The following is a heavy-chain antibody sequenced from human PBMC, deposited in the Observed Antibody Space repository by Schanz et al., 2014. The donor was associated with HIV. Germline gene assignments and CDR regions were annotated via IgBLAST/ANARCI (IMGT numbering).Heavy chain of an antibody. CDR2: ISSSSSYI. CDR1: GFTFSTYS. Sequence: EVQLLESGGGLVQPGGSLRLSCEASGFTFSTYSMNWVRQAPGKGLEWVSSISSSSSYIYYADSVKGRVTVSRDNAKKSLYLQMNSLRAEDTALYYCARDERYCTGSNCYLYYFDYWGQGTLVTVPS. J-gene: IGHJ4*02. D-gene: IGHD2-8*02. V-gene: IGHV3-21*02. CDR3: ARDERYCTGSNCYLYYFDY.